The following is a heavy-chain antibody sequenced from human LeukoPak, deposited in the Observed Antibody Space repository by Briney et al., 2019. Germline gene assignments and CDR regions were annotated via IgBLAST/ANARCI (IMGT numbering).Heavy chain of an antibody. CDR1: GGSISSGGYS. Sequence: SQTLSLTCAVSGGSISSGGYSWSWIRQPPGKGLEWIGYIYHSGSTYYNPSLKSRVTISVDRSKNQFSLKLSSVTAADTAVYYCARNYYDSSGDDWFDPWAREPWSPSPQ. J-gene: IGHJ5*02. CDR3: ARNYYDSSGDDWFDP. D-gene: IGHD3-22*01. V-gene: IGHV4-30-2*01. CDR2: IYHSGST.